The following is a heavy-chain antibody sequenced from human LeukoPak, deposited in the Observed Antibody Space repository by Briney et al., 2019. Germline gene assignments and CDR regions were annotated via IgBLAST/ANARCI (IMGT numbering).Heavy chain of an antibody. Sequence: SETLSLTCTVSGGSISSYYWSWIRQPPGKGLEWIGEINHSGSTNYNPSLKSRVTMSVDTSKNQFSLKLSSVTAADTAVYYCTRYCSGGSCFSGYFGYWGQGTLVTVSS. J-gene: IGHJ4*02. D-gene: IGHD2-15*01. CDR1: GGSISSYY. V-gene: IGHV4-34*03. CDR3: TRYCSGGSCFSGYFGY. CDR2: INHSGST.